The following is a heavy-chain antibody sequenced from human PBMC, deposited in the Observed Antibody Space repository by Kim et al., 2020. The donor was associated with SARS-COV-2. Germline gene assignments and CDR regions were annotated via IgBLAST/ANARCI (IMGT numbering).Heavy chain of an antibody. CDR3: ARVGVRVPAATRRNWFDP. Sequence: SETLSLTCAVYGGSFSGYYWSWIRQPPGKGLEWIGEINHSGSTNYNPSLKSRVTISVDTSKNQFSLKLSSVTAADTAVYYCARVGVRVPAATRRNWFDPWGQGTLVTVSS. D-gene: IGHD2-2*01. J-gene: IGHJ5*02. CDR1: GGSFSGYY. CDR2: INHSGST. V-gene: IGHV4-34*01.